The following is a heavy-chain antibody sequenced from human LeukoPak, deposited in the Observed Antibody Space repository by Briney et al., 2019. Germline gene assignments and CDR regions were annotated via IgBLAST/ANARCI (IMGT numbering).Heavy chain of an antibody. J-gene: IGHJ3*02. V-gene: IGHV3-21*01. D-gene: IGHD3-22*01. CDR3: ARDHYYDSSGYYASRDAFDI. CDR2: ISSSGIYK. CDR1: GFTFSSYS. Sequence: PGGSLRLSCAASGFTFSSYSMNWVRQAPGKGLEWVSSISSSGIYKYFADSVKGRFTISRDNAKNSLYLQMNSLRAEDTAMYYCARDHYYDSSGYYASRDAFDIWGQGTMVTVSS.